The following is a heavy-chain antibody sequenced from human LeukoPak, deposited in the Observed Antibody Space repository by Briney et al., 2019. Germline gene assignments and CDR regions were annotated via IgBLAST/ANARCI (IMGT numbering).Heavy chain of an antibody. Sequence: PSETPSLTCTVSGGSISSSSYYWGWIRQPPGKGLEWIGSIYYSGSTYYNPSLKSRVTISVDTSKNQFSLKLSSVTAADTAVYYCAREYYDILTGYFEYFQHWGQGTLVTVSS. CDR1: GGSISSSSYY. CDR3: AREYYDILTGYFEYFQH. CDR2: IYYSGST. J-gene: IGHJ1*01. D-gene: IGHD3-9*01. V-gene: IGHV4-39*02.